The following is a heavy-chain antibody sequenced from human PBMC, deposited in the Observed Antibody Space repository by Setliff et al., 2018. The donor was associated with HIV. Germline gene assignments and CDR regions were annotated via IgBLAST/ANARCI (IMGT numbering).Heavy chain of an antibody. CDR2: IYHSGST. D-gene: IGHD3-3*01. CDR3: AREEDYNFWSGYDWFDP. CDR1: GYSISSGYY. V-gene: IGHV4-38-2*02. J-gene: IGHJ5*02. Sequence: SETLSLTCTVSGYSISSGYYWGWIRQPPGKGLEWIGSIYHSGSTYYNPSLKSRVTISVDTSKNQCSLKLSSVTAADTAVYYCAREEDYNFWSGYDWFDPWGQGTLVTVSS.